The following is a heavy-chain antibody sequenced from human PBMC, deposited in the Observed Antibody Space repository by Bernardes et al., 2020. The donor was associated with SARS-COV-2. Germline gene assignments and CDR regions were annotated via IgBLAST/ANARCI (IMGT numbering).Heavy chain of an antibody. V-gene: IGHV3-21*06. J-gene: IGHJ4*02. CDR3: ARVDFSNLYYFDY. Sequence: GRTLRLSCAASGFTFSSYTMNWVQKAPGKGLEWISSISTSSSYISYSDSVRGRFTISRDNAKNSVSLQMNSLRAEDTAVYYCARVDFSNLYYFDYWGQGTPVTVSS. CDR1: GFTFSSYT. D-gene: IGHD4-4*01. CDR2: ISTSSSYI.